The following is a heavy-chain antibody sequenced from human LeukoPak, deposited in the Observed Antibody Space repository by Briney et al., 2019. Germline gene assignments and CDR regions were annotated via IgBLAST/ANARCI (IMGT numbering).Heavy chain of an antibody. Sequence: SETLSLTCTVSGGSISSGGYYWSWIRQPPGKGLEWIGYIYHSGSTYYNPSLKSRVTISVDTSKNQFSLKLSSVTAADTAVYYCARRSLAVAGNFDYWGQGTLVTVSS. V-gene: IGHV4-30-2*03. J-gene: IGHJ4*02. CDR1: GGSISSGGYY. D-gene: IGHD6-19*01. CDR2: IYHSGST. CDR3: ARRSLAVAGNFDY.